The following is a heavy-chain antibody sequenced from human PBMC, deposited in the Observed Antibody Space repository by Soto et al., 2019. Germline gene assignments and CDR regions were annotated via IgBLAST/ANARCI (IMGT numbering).Heavy chain of an antibody. CDR3: ARHYKRFYYYGSGNWFDP. J-gene: IGHJ5*02. CDR2: IYPGDSDT. V-gene: IGHV5-51*01. Sequence: GESLKISCKGSGYSFTSYWIGWVRQMPGKGLEWMGIIYPGDSDTRYSPSFQGQVTISADKSISTAYLQWSSLKASDTAMYYCARHYKRFYYYGSGNWFDPWGQGTLVTVSS. D-gene: IGHD3-10*01. CDR1: GYSFTSYW.